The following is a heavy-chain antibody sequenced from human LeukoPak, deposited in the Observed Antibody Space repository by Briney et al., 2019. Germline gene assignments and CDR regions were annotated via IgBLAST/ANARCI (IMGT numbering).Heavy chain of an antibody. J-gene: IGHJ4*02. CDR1: GFTFSSYA. D-gene: IGHD3-10*01. CDR3: ASLFTMVRGVIVDY. V-gene: IGHV3-23*01. Sequence: PGGSLRLSCAAPGFTFSSYAMSWVRQAPGKGLEWVSAISGSGGSTYYADSVKGRFTISRDNSKNTLYLQMNSLRAEDTAVYYCASLFTMVRGVIVDYWGQGTLVTVSS. CDR2: ISGSGGST.